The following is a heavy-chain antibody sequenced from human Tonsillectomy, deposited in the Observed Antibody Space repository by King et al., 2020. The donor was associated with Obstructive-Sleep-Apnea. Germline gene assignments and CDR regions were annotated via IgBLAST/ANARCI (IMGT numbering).Heavy chain of an antibody. CDR1: GFTFSNYV. CDR3: AKSIPAAMIIYFQL. J-gene: IGHJ1*01. Sequence: VQLVESGGGLVQPGGSLRLSCAASGFTFSNYVMSWVRQAPGKGLEGVSAIRQRGCRTYFADAVKGRFTISRDNSKNTLYLQMNSLRAEDTAVYYCAKSIPAAMIIYFQLGGQGTRVTVPS. D-gene: IGHD2-2*01. CDR2: IRQRGCRT. V-gene: IGHV3-23*04.